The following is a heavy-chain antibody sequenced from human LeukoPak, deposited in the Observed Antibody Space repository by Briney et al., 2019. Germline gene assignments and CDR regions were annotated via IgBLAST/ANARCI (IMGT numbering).Heavy chain of an antibody. J-gene: IGHJ5*02. CDR2: ISSSGSNI. V-gene: IGHV3-11*01. D-gene: IGHD6-19*01. CDR1: GFIHSDYY. Sequence: PGWSVSLSCASSGFIHSDYYMRWLRPARWKGLEWVSYISSSGSNIYYADSVKGRFTISRDNAKNSLYLQMNSLRAEDTAVYYCARDMYGSGCNHWGQGTLVTVSS. CDR3: ARDMYGSGCNH.